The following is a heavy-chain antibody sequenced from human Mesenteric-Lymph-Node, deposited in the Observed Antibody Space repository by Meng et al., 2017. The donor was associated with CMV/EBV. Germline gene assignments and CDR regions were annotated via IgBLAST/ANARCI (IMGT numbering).Heavy chain of an antibody. D-gene: IGHD2-2*01. CDR3: VKSVTSSAPGSRYFDS. Sequence: SGFPFTSSAMNWVRQAPGKVLEWVSIIGTSDTYYADSVKGRFTISRDNSKNTLFLQMNSLRAEDTAIYYCVKSVTSSAPGSRYFDSWGQGILVTVSS. CDR1: GFPFTSSA. J-gene: IGHJ4*02. CDR2: IGTSDT. V-gene: IGHV3-23*01.